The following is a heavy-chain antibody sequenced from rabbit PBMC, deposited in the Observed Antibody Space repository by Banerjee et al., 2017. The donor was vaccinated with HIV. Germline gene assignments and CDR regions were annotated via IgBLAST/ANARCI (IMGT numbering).Heavy chain of an antibody. V-gene: IGHV1S40*01. CDR3: ARDAAGGTYPYYFKL. D-gene: IGHD8-1*01. Sequence: AKGRFTISKTSSTTVTLQMTSLTAADTATYFCARDAAGGTYPYYFKLWGPGTLVTVS. J-gene: IGHJ4*01.